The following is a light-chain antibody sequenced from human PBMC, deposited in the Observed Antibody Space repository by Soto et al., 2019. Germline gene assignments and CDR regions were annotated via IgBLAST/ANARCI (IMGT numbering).Light chain of an antibody. CDR2: GAS. V-gene: IGKV3-20*01. CDR1: QSISSNY. CDR3: QQYDTSPYT. J-gene: IGKJ2*01. Sequence: EIVLTQSPGTLSLSPGDRATLSCRASQSISSNYLAWYQQRPGQAPGLLIYGASNTATGIPDRFSGSGSGTDFTLTISRLEPEDFAVYYCQQYDTSPYTFGRGTKLEIK.